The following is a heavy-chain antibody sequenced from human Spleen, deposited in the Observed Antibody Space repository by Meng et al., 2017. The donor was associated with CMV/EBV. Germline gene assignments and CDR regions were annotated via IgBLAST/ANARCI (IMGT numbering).Heavy chain of an antibody. CDR3: ARAAAGKNAFDI. CDR2: IYYSGST. Sequence: GSLRLSCTVSGDSVSSGSYYWSWIRQPPGKRLEWIGYIYYSGSTNYNPSLKSRVTISVNTSKNQFSLKLSSVTAADTAVYYCARAAAGKNAFDIWGQGTMVTVSS. V-gene: IGHV4-61*01. J-gene: IGHJ3*02. D-gene: IGHD6-25*01. CDR1: GDSVSSGSYY.